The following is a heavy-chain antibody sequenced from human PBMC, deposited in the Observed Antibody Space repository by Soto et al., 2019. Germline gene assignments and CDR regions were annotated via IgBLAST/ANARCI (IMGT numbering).Heavy chain of an antibody. Sequence: EEQLVQSGGGLVQPGGSARLSCAVSGFSFSSYDLFWVRQAPGKGLEYVSAVSRNGINTYYANSVKGRFTISRDNSKNIMYLQMGTLRAEDMAVYYCGITYYDFDVWGKGTTVIVSS. CDR1: GFSFSSYD. CDR3: GITYYDFDV. J-gene: IGHJ6*04. D-gene: IGHD3-3*01. V-gene: IGHV3-64*01. CDR2: VSRNGINT.